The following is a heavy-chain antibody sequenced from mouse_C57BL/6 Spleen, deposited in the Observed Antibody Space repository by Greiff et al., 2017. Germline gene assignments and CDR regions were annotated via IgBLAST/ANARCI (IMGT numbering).Heavy chain of an antibody. D-gene: IGHD1-1*01. CDR2: IDPANGNT. CDR3: ARGDYYGRWYFDV. J-gene: IGHJ1*03. V-gene: IGHV14-3*01. Sequence: VQLKESVAELVRPGASVKLSCTASGFNIKNTYMHWVKQRPEQGLEWIGRIDPANGNTKYAPKFQGKATITADTSSNTAYLQLSSLTSEETAIYYRARGDYYGRWYFDVWGTGTTVTVSS. CDR1: GFNIKNTY.